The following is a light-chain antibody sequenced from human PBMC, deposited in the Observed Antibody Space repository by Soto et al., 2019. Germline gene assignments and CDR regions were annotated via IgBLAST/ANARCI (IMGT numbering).Light chain of an antibody. J-gene: IGLJ2*01. CDR1: SNDVGSYNL. Sequence: QSALTQPASVSGSPGQSITISCTGTSNDVGSYNLVSWYQQHPGKAPKLMLYEVTKRPSGVSNRFSGSKSGNTASLTISGLQAEDEADFYCCSYAGSTTFVLFGGGTKPTVL. V-gene: IGLV2-23*02. CDR3: CSYAGSTTFVL. CDR2: EVT.